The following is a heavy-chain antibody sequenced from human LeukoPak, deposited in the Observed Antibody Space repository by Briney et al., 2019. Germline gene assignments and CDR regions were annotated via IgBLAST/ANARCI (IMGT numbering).Heavy chain of an antibody. V-gene: IGHV3-23*01. CDR2: ISGSGGST. D-gene: IGHD6-19*01. Sequence: GGSLRLSCAASGFTFTSYGTSWVRQAPGKGLEWVSAISGSGGSTYYADSVKGRFTISRDNSKNTLYLQMNSLRAEDTAVYYCAKDNIAVAGGINYYYMDVWGKGTTVTISS. CDR3: AKDNIAVAGGINYYYMDV. J-gene: IGHJ6*03. CDR1: GFTFTSYG.